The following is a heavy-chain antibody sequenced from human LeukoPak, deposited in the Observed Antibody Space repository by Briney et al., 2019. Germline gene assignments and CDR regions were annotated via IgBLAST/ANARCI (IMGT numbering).Heavy chain of an antibody. CDR3: ARDYDVLTAYPPTQLFDP. J-gene: IGHJ5*02. CDR1: GDFITAYY. D-gene: IGHD3-9*01. Sequence: PSETLSLTCSVSGDFITAYYWSWIRQPAGKGLEWIGRIYTSGSTNYNPSLKSRVTMSVDTSKNQFSLKLNSVTAADTAVYYCARDYDVLTAYPPTQLFDPWGQGTLVTVSS. V-gene: IGHV4-4*07. CDR2: IYTSGST.